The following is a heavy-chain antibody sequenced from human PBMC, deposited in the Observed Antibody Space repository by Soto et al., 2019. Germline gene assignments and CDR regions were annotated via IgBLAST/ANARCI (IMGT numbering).Heavy chain of an antibody. CDR1: GGTFSSYA. CDR2: IIPIFGTA. Sequence: SVKVSCKASGGTFSSYAISWVRQAPGQGLEWMGGIIPIFGTANYAQKFQGRVTITADESTSTAYMELSSLRSEDTAVYYCARDHDYDGKSARYYGMDVWDQGTTVTSP. D-gene: IGHD4-17*01. CDR3: ARDHDYDGKSARYYGMDV. J-gene: IGHJ6*02. V-gene: IGHV1-69*13.